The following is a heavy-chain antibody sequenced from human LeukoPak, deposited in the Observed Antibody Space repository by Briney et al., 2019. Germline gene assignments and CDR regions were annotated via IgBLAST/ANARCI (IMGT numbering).Heavy chain of an antibody. Sequence: GASVKVSCKASGYTFTSYDINWVRQATGQGLEWMGRIIPILGIANYAQKFQGRVTITADKSTSTAYMELSSLRSEDTAVYYCARDADGYSKNYFDYWGQGTLVTVSS. D-gene: IGHD5-24*01. J-gene: IGHJ4*02. CDR3: ARDADGYSKNYFDY. V-gene: IGHV1-69*04. CDR2: IIPILGIA. CDR1: GYTFTSYD.